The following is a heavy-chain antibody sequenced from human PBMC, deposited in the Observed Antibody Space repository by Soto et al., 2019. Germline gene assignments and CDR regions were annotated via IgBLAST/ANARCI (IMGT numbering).Heavy chain of an antibody. D-gene: IGHD3-22*01. J-gene: IGHJ6*02. Sequence: SETLSLTCTVYGGSISSYYWSWIRQPPGKGLEWIGYIYYSGSTNYNPSLKSRVTISVDTSKNQFSLKLSSVTAADTAVYYCARGLGRYYYGMDGRGQGTTVTVAS. V-gene: IGHV4-59*01. CDR3: ARGLGRYYYGMDG. CDR1: GGSISSYY. CDR2: IYYSGST.